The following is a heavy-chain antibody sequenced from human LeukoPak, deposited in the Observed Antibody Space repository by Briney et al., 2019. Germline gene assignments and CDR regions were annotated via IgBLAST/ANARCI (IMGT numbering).Heavy chain of an antibody. CDR1: GYTFTDYY. CDR3: ARDVVVIAIDAFDI. CDR2: VNPNSGGT. V-gene: IGHV1-2*06. Sequence: GASVKVSCKASGYTFTDYYIHWVRQAPGQGLGWMGRVNPNSGGTNYAQKFQGRVTMTRDTSISTAYMELSRLRSDDTAVYYCARDVVVIAIDAFDIWGQGTMVTVSS. D-gene: IGHD2-21*01. J-gene: IGHJ3*02.